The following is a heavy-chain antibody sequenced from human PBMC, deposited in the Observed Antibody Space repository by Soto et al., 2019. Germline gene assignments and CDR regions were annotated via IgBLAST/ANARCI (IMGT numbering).Heavy chain of an antibody. J-gene: IGHJ6*02. V-gene: IGHV3-7*03. CDR3: ARDRPVRGVISKYYYYGLNV. Sequence: EVYLVESGGALVQPGGSLRLSCAASRFTFSNYWLNWVRQAPGKGLERVANINQDGSEKYYVDSVKGRFTIYRVNAKNSLFLQMSGLRADDTAVYFFARDRPVRGVISKYYYYGLNVWGQGTPVTVSS. CDR1: RFTFSNYW. D-gene: IGHD3-10*01. CDR2: INQDGSEK.